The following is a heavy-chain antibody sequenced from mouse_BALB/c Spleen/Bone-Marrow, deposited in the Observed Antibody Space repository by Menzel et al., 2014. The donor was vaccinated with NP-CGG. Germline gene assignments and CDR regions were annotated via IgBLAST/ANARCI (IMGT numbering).Heavy chain of an antibody. V-gene: IGHV1S127*01. CDR1: GYTFTSYW. CDR2: IDPSDSYT. J-gene: IGHJ3*01. CDR3: TIYYRSFAY. D-gene: IGHD2-14*01. Sequence: QVHVKQSGAELVKPGASVKMSCKASGYTFTSYWMHWVKQRPGQGLEWIGVIDPSDSYTSYNQKFKGKATLTVDTSSSTAYMRLSSLTSEDSAVYYCTIYYRSFAYWGQGTLVTVSA.